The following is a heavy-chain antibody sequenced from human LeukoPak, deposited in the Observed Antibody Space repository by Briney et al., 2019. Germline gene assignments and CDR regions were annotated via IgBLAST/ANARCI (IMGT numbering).Heavy chain of an antibody. V-gene: IGHV3-20*04. J-gene: IGHJ6*02. CDR1: GFTFDDYG. CDR3: ARYDYYYYGMDV. Sequence: GGSLRLSCAAPGFTFDDYGMSWVRQAPGKGLEWVSGINWNGGSTGYADSVKGRFTISRDNAKNSLYLQMNSLRAEDTAVYYCARYDYYYYGMDVWGQGTTVTVSS. CDR2: INWNGGST.